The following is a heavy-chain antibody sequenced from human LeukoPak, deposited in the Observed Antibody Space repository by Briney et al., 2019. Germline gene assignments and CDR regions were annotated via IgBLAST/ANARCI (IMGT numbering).Heavy chain of an antibody. CDR2: ISYDGSNK. Sequence: PGGSLKLSCAASGFTFSSYAMHWVRQAPGKGLEWLAVISYDGSNKYYADSVKGRFTISRDNSKNTLYLQMNSLRAEDTAVYYCARDLFSVADPRDYWGQGTLVTVSS. CDR1: GFTFSSYA. J-gene: IGHJ4*02. D-gene: IGHD6-19*01. CDR3: ARDLFSVADPRDY. V-gene: IGHV3-30-3*01.